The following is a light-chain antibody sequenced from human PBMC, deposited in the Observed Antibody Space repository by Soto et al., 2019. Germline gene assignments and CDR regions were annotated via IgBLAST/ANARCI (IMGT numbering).Light chain of an antibody. Sequence: DIQMTQSLSTLSASVGDRVTITCRATEGVSSWLAWYQQKPGKAHKVIIYDVSNLESGVPSRFSGSGSGTEFTLTISSLQPDDFATYYCQHYKSYPFTFGPGTKVEIK. CDR2: DVS. J-gene: IGKJ3*01. V-gene: IGKV1-5*01. CDR1: EGVSSW. CDR3: QHYKSYPFT.